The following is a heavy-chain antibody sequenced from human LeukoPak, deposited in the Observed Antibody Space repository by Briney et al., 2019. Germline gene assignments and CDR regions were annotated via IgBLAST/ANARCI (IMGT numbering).Heavy chain of an antibody. CDR3: AKDWGPYSSSDVPYDY. D-gene: IGHD6-6*01. CDR1: GGTFSIYA. V-gene: IGHV1-69*10. Sequence: SVKVSFKASGGTFSIYAISWVRQAPGQGLGWVGRIIPILGIANYAQTFQGRVTITADKFTSTAYMELSSLRSEDTAVYNCAKDWGPYSSSDVPYDYWGQGTLVTVSS. CDR2: IIPILGIA. J-gene: IGHJ4*02.